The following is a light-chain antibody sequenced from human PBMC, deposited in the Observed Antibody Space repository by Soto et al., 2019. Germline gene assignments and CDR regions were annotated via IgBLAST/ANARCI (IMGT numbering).Light chain of an antibody. CDR1: QSVSSD. CDR2: GAS. Sequence: EIVMTQSPATLSVSPGERATLSCRASQSVSSDLAWYQQKPAQPPTILIYGASTRATDIPATFSGSGSGTDFTLTISSLQSEDFAVYYCQQYNKWPITFGQGTRLEIK. V-gene: IGKV3-15*01. CDR3: QQYNKWPIT. J-gene: IGKJ5*01.